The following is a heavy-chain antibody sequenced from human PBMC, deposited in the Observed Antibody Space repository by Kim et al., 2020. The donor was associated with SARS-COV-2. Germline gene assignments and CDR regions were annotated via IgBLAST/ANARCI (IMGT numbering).Heavy chain of an antibody. CDR3: ARGPRSGYYVDY. J-gene: IGHJ4*02. Sequence: YYADSVKGRFTISRDNSKNTLYLQMNSLRAEDTAVYYCARGPRSGYYVDYWGQGTLVTVSS. D-gene: IGHD3-3*01. V-gene: IGHV3-66*01.